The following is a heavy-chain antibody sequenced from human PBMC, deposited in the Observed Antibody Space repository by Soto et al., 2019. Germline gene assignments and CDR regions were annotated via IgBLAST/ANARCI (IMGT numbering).Heavy chain of an antibody. CDR1: GGSISSYY. D-gene: IGHD1-26*01. V-gene: IGHV4-59*12. J-gene: IGHJ6*02. Sequence: ETLSLTCTASGGSISSYYWSWIRQPPGKGLEWIGYIYYSGSTNYNPSLKSPVTISVDTSKDQVTMKLCLVIAGDTVVDYGASTSGSYYGYYYYGMDVWGQGTTVTVSS. CDR3: ASTSGSYYGYYYYGMDV. CDR2: IYYSGST.